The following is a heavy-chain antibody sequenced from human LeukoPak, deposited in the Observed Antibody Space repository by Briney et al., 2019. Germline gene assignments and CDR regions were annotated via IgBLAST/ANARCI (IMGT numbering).Heavy chain of an antibody. D-gene: IGHD6-19*01. Sequence: PGRSLRLSCAASGFIFSNYAMSWVRQARGKGLEWVSGINNSGDRRFYADSVKGRFTISRDNSKNTLYLQMNSLRAEDTAVYYCARGWYNFDYWGQGTRVTVSS. V-gene: IGHV3-23*01. CDR2: INNSGDRR. CDR1: GFIFSNYA. CDR3: ARGWYNFDY. J-gene: IGHJ4*02.